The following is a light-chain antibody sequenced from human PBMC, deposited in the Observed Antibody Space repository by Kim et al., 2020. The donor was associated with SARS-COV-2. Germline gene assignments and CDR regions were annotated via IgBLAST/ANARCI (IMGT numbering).Light chain of an antibody. Sequence: QSVLTQPPSASGTPGQRVTISCSGSSYNIGSNPVNWYQQFPGTAPKLLIYTNNQWPSGVPDRFSGSKSGTSASLAISGLQSEDEADYYCAAWDDSLNGVIFGGGTQLTVL. V-gene: IGLV1-44*01. J-gene: IGLJ2*01. CDR3: AAWDDSLNGVI. CDR2: TNN. CDR1: SYNIGSNP.